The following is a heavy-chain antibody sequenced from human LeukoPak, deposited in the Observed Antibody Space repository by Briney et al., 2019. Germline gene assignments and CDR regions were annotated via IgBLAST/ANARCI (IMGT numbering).Heavy chain of an antibody. Sequence: SGTLSLTCTVSGGSISSYYWSWIRQPPGKGLEWIGEINHSGSTNYNPSLKSRVTISVDTSKNQFSLKLSSVTAADTAVYYCARVGYDKGFDYWGQGTLVTVSS. D-gene: IGHD3-22*01. V-gene: IGHV4-34*01. J-gene: IGHJ4*02. CDR3: ARVGYDKGFDY. CDR2: INHSGST. CDR1: GGSISSYY.